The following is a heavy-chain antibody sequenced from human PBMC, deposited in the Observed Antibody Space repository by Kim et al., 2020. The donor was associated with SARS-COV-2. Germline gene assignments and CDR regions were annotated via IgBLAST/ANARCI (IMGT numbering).Heavy chain of an antibody. CDR3: ARVGIAAAGTLGYYYYGMDV. CDR2: INPNSGGT. V-gene: IGHV1-2*02. CDR1: GYTFTGYY. D-gene: IGHD6-13*01. J-gene: IGHJ6*02. Sequence: ASVKVSCKASGYTFTGYYMHWVRQAPGQGLEWMGWINPNSGGTNYAQKFQGRVTMTRDTSISTAYMELSRLRSDDTAVYYCARVGIAAAGTLGYYYYGMDVWGQGTTVTVSS.